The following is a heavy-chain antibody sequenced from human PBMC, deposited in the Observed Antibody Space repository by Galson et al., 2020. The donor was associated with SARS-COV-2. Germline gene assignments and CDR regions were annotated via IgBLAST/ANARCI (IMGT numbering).Heavy chain of an antibody. V-gene: IGHV5-51*01. D-gene: IGHD6-6*01. J-gene: IGHJ4*02. CDR3: ARSMTSISHDIWFDF. Sequence: KIGESLKISCKDSGASFTSKWIGWVRQMPGKGLERKAIIYPDDSETTYSPSFQGRVTLSADKSLNTAYLQWNNVRASDTAMYYCARSMTSISHDIWFDFWGQGTQVSVSS. CDR1: GASFTSKW. CDR2: IYPDDSET.